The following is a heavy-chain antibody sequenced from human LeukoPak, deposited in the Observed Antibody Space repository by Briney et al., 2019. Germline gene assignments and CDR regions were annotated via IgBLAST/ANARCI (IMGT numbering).Heavy chain of an antibody. J-gene: IGHJ3*02. D-gene: IGHD3-22*01. Sequence: GGSLRLSCAASGFTFSSYSMNWVRQAPGKGLEWVSYISSSSSTIYYADSVKGRFTISRDNAKNSLYLQMNSLRAEDTAVYYCAREIGDYYDSSGYYDAFDIWGQGTMVTVSS. CDR3: AREIGDYYDSSGYYDAFDI. CDR1: GFTFSSYS. V-gene: IGHV3-48*04. CDR2: ISSSSSTI.